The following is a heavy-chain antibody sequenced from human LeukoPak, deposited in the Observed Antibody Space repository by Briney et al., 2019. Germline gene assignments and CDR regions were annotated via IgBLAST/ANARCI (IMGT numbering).Heavy chain of an antibody. D-gene: IGHD3-10*02. CDR2: ISAYNGNT. Sequence: ASVNVSSKPSGYTLTSYGISWVLQAPGQRLEWMGWISAYNGNTNYAQKLQGRVTMTTDTSTSTAYMELRSLRAEDTAVYYCAELGITMIGGVWGKGTTVTISS. CDR3: AELGITMIGGV. CDR1: GYTLTSYG. J-gene: IGHJ6*04. V-gene: IGHV1-18*01.